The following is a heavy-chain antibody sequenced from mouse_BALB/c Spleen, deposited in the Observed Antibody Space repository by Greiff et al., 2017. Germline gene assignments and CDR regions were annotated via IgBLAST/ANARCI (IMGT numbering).Heavy chain of an antibody. V-gene: IGHV1-9*01. Sequence: QVQLKESGAELMKPGASVKISCKATGYTFSSYWIEWVKQRPGHGLEWIGEILPGSGSTNYNEKFKGKATFTADTSSNTAYMQLSSLTSEDSAVYYCARFYYDYDAAWFAYWGQGTLVTVSA. J-gene: IGHJ3*01. CDR3: ARFYYDYDAAWFAY. CDR2: ILPGSGST. CDR1: GYTFSSYW. D-gene: IGHD2-4*01.